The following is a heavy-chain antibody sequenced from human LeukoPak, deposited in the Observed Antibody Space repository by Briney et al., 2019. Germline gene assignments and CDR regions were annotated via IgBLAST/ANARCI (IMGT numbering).Heavy chain of an antibody. D-gene: IGHD1-14*01. V-gene: IGHV3-21*01. CDR2: ISSSSSYI. Sequence: IPGGSLRLSCTASGFTFSSYSMNWVRQAPGKGLEWVSSISSSSSYIYYADSVKGRFTISRDNSKNTLFLQMNSLRGEDTAMYYCARVQGGGFRTADSWGQGTLVTVSS. CDR1: GFTFSSYS. J-gene: IGHJ5*02. CDR3: ARVQGGGFRTADS.